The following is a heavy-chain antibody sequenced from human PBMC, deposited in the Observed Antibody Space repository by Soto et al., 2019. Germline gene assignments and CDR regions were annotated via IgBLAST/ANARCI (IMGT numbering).Heavy chain of an antibody. Sequence: PGGSLRLSCAASGFTFSSYGMHWVRQAPGKGLEWVAVISYDGSNKYYADSVKGRFTISRDNSKNTLYLQMNSLRAEDTAVYYCAKVRPVLLMVYARIDDWGHGTLVTVPS. CDR1: GFTFSSYG. J-gene: IGHJ4*01. D-gene: IGHD2-8*01. CDR2: ISYDGSNK. CDR3: AKVRPVLLMVYARIDD. V-gene: IGHV3-30*18.